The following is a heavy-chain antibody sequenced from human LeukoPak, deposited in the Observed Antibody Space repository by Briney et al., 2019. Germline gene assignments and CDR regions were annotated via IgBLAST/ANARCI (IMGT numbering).Heavy chain of an antibody. CDR3: ARTYYDFWSGYYAYYFDY. V-gene: IGHV4-38-2*01. CDR2: IYHSGST. J-gene: IGHJ4*02. CDR1: GYSISSGYY. Sequence: PSETLSLTCAVSGYSISSGYYWGWIRQPPGKGLEWIGSIYHSGSTYYNPSLKSRVTISVDTSKNQFSLKLSSVTAADTAVYYCARTYYDFWSGYYAYYFDYWGQGTRVTVSS. D-gene: IGHD3-3*01.